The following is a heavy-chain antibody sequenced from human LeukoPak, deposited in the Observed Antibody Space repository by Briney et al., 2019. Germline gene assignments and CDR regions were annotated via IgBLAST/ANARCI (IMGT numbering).Heavy chain of an antibody. J-gene: IGHJ4*02. CDR3: ARDDGGGVAHY. Sequence: SETLSLTCTVSGGSISSSSYYWGWIRQPPGKGLEWIGSIYYSGSTYYNPSLKSRVTISVDTSKNQFSLKLSSVTAADTAVYYCARDDGGGVAHYWGQGTLVTVSS. D-gene: IGHD3-3*01. CDR2: IYYSGST. CDR1: GGSISSSSYY. V-gene: IGHV4-39*07.